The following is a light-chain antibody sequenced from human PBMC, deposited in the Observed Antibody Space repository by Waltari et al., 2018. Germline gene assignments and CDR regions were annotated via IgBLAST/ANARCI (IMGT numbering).Light chain of an antibody. CDR2: KAS. Sequence: IPCRDSQSLSNWVAWYQQKPGKAPKVLIYKASTLESGVPSRFSGSGSGTEFTLTISSLQPDDFATYYCQQYRNLWTFGQGTKVEIK. J-gene: IGKJ1*01. CDR3: QQYRNLWT. V-gene: IGKV1-5*03. CDR1: QSLSNW.